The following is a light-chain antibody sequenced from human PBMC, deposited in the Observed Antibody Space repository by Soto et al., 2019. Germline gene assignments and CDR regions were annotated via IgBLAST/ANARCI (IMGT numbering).Light chain of an antibody. CDR3: QQYLSYPIT. Sequence: DIQMTQSPSTLSASVGDRVIITCRASQSISSWLAWYQQKPGKAPKSLIYKASSLESGVPSRFSGSGSGTEFTLTISSLQSDDFAPYYCQQYLSYPITFGQGTRLEIK. CDR1: QSISSW. J-gene: IGKJ5*01. CDR2: KAS. V-gene: IGKV1-5*03.